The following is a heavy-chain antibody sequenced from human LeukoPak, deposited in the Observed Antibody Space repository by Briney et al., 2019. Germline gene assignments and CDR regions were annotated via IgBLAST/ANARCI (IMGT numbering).Heavy chain of an antibody. CDR3: TRDSEIVTHY. CDR1: GFTFGDYA. Sequence: AGGSLRLSCTASGFTFGDYAISWVRQAPGKGLEWVGFIRSKAYGGTTEYAASVKGRFTISRDDSKSIAYLQMNSLKTEDTAVYYCTRDSEIVTHYWGQGTLVTVSS. CDR2: IRSKAYGGTT. D-gene: IGHD5-12*01. J-gene: IGHJ4*02. V-gene: IGHV3-49*04.